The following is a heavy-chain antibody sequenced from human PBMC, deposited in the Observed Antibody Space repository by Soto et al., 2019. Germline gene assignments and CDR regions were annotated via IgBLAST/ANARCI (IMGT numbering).Heavy chain of an antibody. CDR2: IYYSGST. CDR3: ARGRGVYFDS. Sequence: QVQLQESGPGLVKPSETLSLTCTVSGGSISSDYWSWIRQPPGKGLEWIGYIYYSGSTYYNPSLTSRVTISLDTSQNQFSLKLSSVTAADTAVYYCARGRGVYFDSWGQGTLVTVSS. D-gene: IGHD3-10*01. J-gene: IGHJ4*02. CDR1: GGSISSDY. V-gene: IGHV4-59*01.